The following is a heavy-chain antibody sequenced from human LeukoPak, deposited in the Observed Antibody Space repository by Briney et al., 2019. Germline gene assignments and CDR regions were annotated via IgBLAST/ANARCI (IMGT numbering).Heavy chain of an antibody. CDR2: IKSKTDGGTT. D-gene: IGHD3-3*01. Sequence: GGSLRLSCAASGFHFSNALMSWGRQAPGNGLEGVGRIKSKTDGGTTDYAAPVKGRFTISRDDSKNTLYLQMNSLKTEDTAVYYCTTTELTIFGLSYSMDVWGQGTTVTVSS. CDR3: TTTELTIFGLSYSMDV. CDR1: GFHFSNAL. J-gene: IGHJ6*02. V-gene: IGHV3-15*01.